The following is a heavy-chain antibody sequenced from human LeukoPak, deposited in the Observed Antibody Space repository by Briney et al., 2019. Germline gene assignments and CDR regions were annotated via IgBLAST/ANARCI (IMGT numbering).Heavy chain of an antibody. V-gene: IGHV3-48*01. Sequence: GGSLRLSCAASGFTFSSYSMNWVRQAPGKGLEWVSYISSSSATIYSADSVKGRFTISRDNAQNSLYLQMNSLRAEDTAVYYCARGYRSFDYWGQGTLVTVSS. CDR1: GFTFSSYS. D-gene: IGHD5-24*01. CDR3: ARGYRSFDY. CDR2: ISSSSATI. J-gene: IGHJ4*02.